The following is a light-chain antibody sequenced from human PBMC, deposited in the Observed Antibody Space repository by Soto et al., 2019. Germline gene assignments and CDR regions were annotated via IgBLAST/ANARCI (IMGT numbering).Light chain of an antibody. CDR1: QSLSSY. V-gene: IGKV1-39*01. J-gene: IGKJ5*01. CDR2: AAS. Sequence: IQLTYPSSCLSASVGDRVTIAWWASQSLSSYLNWYQQKPGTAPKLLIYAASSFQSEVRSRFSGSGSGTDFTLTITIQQPQHFATYYCHQRHSNPPATFGQGTMLDIK. CDR3: HQRHSNPPAT.